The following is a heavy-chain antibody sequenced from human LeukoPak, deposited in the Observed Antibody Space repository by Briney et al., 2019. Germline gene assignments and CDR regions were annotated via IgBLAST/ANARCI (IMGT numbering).Heavy chain of an antibody. V-gene: IGHV4-38-2*02. Sequence: SETLSLTCTVSGYSISSGYYWGWIRQPPGKGLEWIGSIYHSGSTHYNPSLKSRLTISVDTSKNQFSLKLSSVTAADTAVYYCAREGRGSSWYQTTQEIEFWGQGTLVTVSS. CDR1: GYSISSGYY. D-gene: IGHD6-13*01. CDR2: IYHSGST. CDR3: AREGRGSSWYQTTQEIEF. J-gene: IGHJ4*02.